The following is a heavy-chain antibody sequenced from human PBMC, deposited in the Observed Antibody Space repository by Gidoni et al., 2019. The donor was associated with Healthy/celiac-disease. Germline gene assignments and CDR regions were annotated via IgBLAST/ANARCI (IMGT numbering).Heavy chain of an antibody. Sequence: QVQLVQSGAEVKKPGASVKVSCKASRYTFTSYDIHWVRQATGQGLEWMGGMHPNSGNTGYAQKFQGRVTMTRNTSISTAYMELSSLRSEDTAVYYCARGPTVLWFGELLENCFDPWGQGTLVTVSS. CDR1: RYTFTSYD. CDR2: MHPNSGNT. CDR3: ARGPTVLWFGELLENCFDP. J-gene: IGHJ5*02. V-gene: IGHV1-8*01. D-gene: IGHD3-10*01.